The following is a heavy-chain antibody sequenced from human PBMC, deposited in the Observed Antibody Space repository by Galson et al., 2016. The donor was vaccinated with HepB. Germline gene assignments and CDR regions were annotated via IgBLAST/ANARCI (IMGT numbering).Heavy chain of an antibody. CDR2: INPKSGDT. CDR1: GYSFIDYY. Sequence: SVKVSCKASGYSFIDYYMHWVRRAPGQGLEWMAWINPKSGDTKSAQKFQGRVTMTWGTSMSTAYLELRRLTFDDTAVYYCARDGYAYGLAGHPYNSYYMDVWGKGTAVTVSS. CDR3: ARDGYAYGLAGHPYNSYYMDV. J-gene: IGHJ6*03. D-gene: IGHD5-18*01. V-gene: IGHV1-2*02.